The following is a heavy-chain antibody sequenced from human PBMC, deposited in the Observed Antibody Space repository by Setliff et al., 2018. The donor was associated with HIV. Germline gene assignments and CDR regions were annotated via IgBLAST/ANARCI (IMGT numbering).Heavy chain of an antibody. CDR3: ARVFYSSSWYNGWFDP. V-gene: IGHV1-2*02. Sequence: ASVKVSCKASGYRFIDYYIHWVRQAPGQGLEWMGWINPNSGGTNYAQKFQGRVTMTRDTSISTAYMELSGLTSDDSAVYYCARVFYSSSWYNGWFDPWGQGTLVTVSS. J-gene: IGHJ5*02. D-gene: IGHD6-13*01. CDR2: INPNSGGT. CDR1: GYRFIDYY.